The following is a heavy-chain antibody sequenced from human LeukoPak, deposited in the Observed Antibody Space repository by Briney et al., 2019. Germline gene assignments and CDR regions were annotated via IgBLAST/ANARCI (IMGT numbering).Heavy chain of an antibody. CDR3: AKDPSSSWYGEDY. V-gene: IGHV3-23*01. D-gene: IGHD6-13*01. CDR1: GFTFSSYA. J-gene: IGHJ4*02. Sequence: PGGSLRLSCAASGFTFSSYAMSWVRQAPGKGLEWVSAISGSGGSTYCADSVKGRFTISRDNSKNTLYLQMNSLRAEDTAVYYCAKDPSSSWYGEDYWGQGTLVTVSS. CDR2: ISGSGGST.